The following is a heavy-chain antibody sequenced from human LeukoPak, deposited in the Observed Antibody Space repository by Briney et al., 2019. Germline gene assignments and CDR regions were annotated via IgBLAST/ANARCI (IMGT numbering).Heavy chain of an antibody. V-gene: IGHV3-23*01. Sequence: QPGGSLRLSCAASGFTFSNYAMSWVRQAPGKGLEWVSGIVGSGGRTYYADSVKGRFTISRDNSKNTLYLQMNSLRVEDTAVYYCAEEIPYLDYWGQGTLVTVSS. D-gene: IGHD2-2*02. CDR1: GFTFSNYA. CDR2: IVGSGGRT. J-gene: IGHJ4*02. CDR3: AEEIPYLDY.